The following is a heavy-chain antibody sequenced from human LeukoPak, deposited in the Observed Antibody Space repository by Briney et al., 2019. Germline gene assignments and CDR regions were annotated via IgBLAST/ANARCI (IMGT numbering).Heavy chain of an antibody. CDR3: ARLSGYGLHYYYHMDV. V-gene: IGHV4-39*07. CDR2: IYYSGST. D-gene: IGHD5-12*01. J-gene: IGHJ6*03. Sequence: SETLSLTCNVSGGSISSSSYYWGWNRQPPGKGLEWIGSIYYSGSTYYNPSLKSRVTISVDTSKNQFSLKLSSVTAADTAVYYCARLSGYGLHYYYHMDVWGKGTTVTVSS. CDR1: GGSISSSSYY.